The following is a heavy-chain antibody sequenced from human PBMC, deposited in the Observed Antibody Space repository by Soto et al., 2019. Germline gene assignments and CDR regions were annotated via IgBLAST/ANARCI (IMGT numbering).Heavy chain of an antibody. CDR2: IIPIFGTA. J-gene: IGHJ4*02. Sequence: QVQLVQSGAEVKKPGSSVNVSCKASGGTFSSYAISWVRHAPGQGLEWMGGIIPIFGTANYAQKFQGRVTITADESTSTASMELSSLRSEDTAVYYCARDPTGYLHYFDYWGQGTLVTVSS. D-gene: IGHD3-9*01. CDR1: GGTFSSYA. CDR3: ARDPTGYLHYFDY. V-gene: IGHV1-69*01.